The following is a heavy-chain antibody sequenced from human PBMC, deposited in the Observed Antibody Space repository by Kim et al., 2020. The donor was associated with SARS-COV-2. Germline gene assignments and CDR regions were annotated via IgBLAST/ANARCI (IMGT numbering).Heavy chain of an antibody. D-gene: IGHD6-19*01. J-gene: IGHJ6*02. CDR3: ARGGSGWLLGMDV. V-gene: IGHV3-11*04. Sequence: ADSVQGRFTISRNNAKNSLYLQMNSLRAEDTAVYYCARGGSGWLLGMDVWGQGTTVTVSS.